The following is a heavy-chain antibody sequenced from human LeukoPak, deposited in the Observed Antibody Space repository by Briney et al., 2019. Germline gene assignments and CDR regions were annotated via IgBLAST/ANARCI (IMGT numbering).Heavy chain of an antibody. J-gene: IGHJ4*02. CDR2: IKQDGSET. CDR3: ARARGCDY. D-gene: IGHD3-10*01. CDR1: GFTFSSYS. Sequence: PGGSLRLSCAASGFTFSSYSMSWVRQAPGKGLEWVANIKQDGSETYYVDSVRGRFAISRDNAKNSPYLHMNSLRAEDTAVYYCARARGCDYWGQGTLVTVSS. V-gene: IGHV3-7*01.